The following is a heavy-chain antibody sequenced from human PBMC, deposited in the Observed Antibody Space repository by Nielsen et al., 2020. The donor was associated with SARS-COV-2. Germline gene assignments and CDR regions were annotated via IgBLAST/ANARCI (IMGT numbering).Heavy chain of an antibody. CDR2: IYYSGST. Sequence: GSLRLSCTVSGGSISSSSYYWGWIRQPPGKGLEWIGSIYYSGSTYYNPSLKSRVTISVDTSKNQFSLKLSSVTAADTAVYYCARVSTIFGVVDYYYYMDVWGKGTTVTVSS. V-gene: IGHV4-39*07. CDR1: GGSISSSSYY. CDR3: ARVSTIFGVVDYYYYMDV. D-gene: IGHD3-3*01. J-gene: IGHJ6*03.